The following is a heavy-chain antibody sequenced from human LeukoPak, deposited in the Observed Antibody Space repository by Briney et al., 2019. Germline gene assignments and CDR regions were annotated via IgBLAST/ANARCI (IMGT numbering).Heavy chain of an antibody. CDR1: SDSITNNYY. J-gene: IGHJ3*01. D-gene: IGHD2-21*01. V-gene: IGHV4-39*01. CDR2: IHYSGST. Sequence: PSETLSLTCTVSSDSITNNYYWGWIRQPPGKGLEWIGSIHYSGSTYYNPSLKSRGTISEDVSKNQFSLKLSSVTAADTAVYYCARQIIQLIGNAIDAFDFWGQGTIVTVSS. CDR3: ARQIIQLIGNAIDAFDF.